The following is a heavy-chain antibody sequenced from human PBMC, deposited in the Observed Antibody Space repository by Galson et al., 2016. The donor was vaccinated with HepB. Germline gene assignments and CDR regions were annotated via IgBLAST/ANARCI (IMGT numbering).Heavy chain of an antibody. Sequence: SLRLSCAASGFTVGNNYMGWVRQAPGKGLEWVSLIYSGGNTLYADSVKGRFSISRDNSKNTLYLQMNSLSAEDTAVYYCARNPGASTWGWGQGTLVTVSS. J-gene: IGHJ4*02. CDR1: GFTVGNNY. V-gene: IGHV3-66*01. CDR2: IYSGGNT. CDR3: ARNPGASTWG. D-gene: IGHD6-13*01.